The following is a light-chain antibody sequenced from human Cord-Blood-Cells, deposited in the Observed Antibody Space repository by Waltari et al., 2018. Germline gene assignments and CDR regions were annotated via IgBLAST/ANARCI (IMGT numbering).Light chain of an antibody. CDR2: DAS. V-gene: IGKV1-13*02. J-gene: IGKJ3*01. CDR1: QGISSA. CDR3: QQFNSYPMATLT. Sequence: AIQLTQSPSSLSASVGDRVTITCRASQGISSALAWYQQKPGKAPKLLIYDASSLESGVPSRFSGSGSGTDFTLTISSLQPEDFATYYCQQFNSYPMATLTFGPGTKVDIK.